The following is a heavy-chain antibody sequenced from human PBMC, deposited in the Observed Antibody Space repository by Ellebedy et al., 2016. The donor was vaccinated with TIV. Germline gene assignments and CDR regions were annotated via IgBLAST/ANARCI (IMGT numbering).Heavy chain of an antibody. V-gene: IGHV3-53*01. CDR1: GFTFSSYW. J-gene: IGHJ4*02. CDR3: ARVDILGWYYFDS. Sequence: GGSLRLSCAASGFTFSSYWMTWVRQAPGQGLEWVSLIYAGGTTNYADSVKGRLTISRDTSNNTVHLEMNSLRAEDTAIYYCARVDILGWYYFDSWGQGTLVTVAS. D-gene: IGHD3-9*01. CDR2: IYAGGTT.